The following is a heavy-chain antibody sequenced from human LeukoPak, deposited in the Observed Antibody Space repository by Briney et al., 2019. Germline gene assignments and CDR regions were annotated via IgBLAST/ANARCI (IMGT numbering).Heavy chain of an antibody. CDR1: GYTFTSYD. CDR3: ARDRITMVRGVIRLDWFDP. CDR2: MNPNSGNT. J-gene: IGHJ5*02. D-gene: IGHD3-10*01. V-gene: IGHV1-8*01. Sequence: ASVKVSCKASGYTFTSYDINWVRQATGQGLEWMGWMNPNSGNTGYAQKFQGRVTMTRNTSISTAYMELSSLRFEDTAVYYCARDRITMVRGVIRLDWFDPWGQGTLVTVSS.